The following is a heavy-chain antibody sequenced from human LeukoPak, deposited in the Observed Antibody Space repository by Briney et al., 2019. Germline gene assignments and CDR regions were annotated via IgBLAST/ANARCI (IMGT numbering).Heavy chain of an antibody. J-gene: IGHJ6*02. CDR3: ARVTYYDILTGYYNGDFDLDV. CDR2: IKYDGSEE. CDR1: GLTFSGQW. D-gene: IGHD3-9*01. Sequence: GGSLRLSCAASGLTFSGQWMNWVRQAPGQGLEWVANIKYDGSEEYYADSVKGRFTISRDNSKNTLYLQMNSLRAEDTAVYYCARVTYYDILTGYYNGDFDLDVWGQGTTVTVSS. V-gene: IGHV3-7*01.